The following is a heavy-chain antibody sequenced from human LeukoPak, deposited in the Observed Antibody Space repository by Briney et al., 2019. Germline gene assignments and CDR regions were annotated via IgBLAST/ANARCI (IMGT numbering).Heavy chain of an antibody. CDR2: ISSSSSYI. J-gene: IGHJ4*02. D-gene: IGHD6-19*01. CDR3: ARGRIAVATDPNY. CDR1: GFTFSSYS. Sequence: PGGSLRLSCAASGFTFSSYSMNWVRQAPGKGLEWVSSISSSSSYIYYADSVKGRFTISRDNAKNSLYLQMNSLRAEDTAVYYCARGRIAVATDPNYWGQGTLVTVSS. V-gene: IGHV3-21*01.